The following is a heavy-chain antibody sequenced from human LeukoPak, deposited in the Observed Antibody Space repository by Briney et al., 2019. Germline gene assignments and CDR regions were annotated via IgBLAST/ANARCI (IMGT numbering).Heavy chain of an antibody. J-gene: IGHJ4*02. D-gene: IGHD6-19*01. CDR1: GYTFNHHG. V-gene: IGHV1-18*01. CDR2: VSCFNGDT. Sequence: ASVKVSCKASGYTFNHHGISWVRQAPGHGLEWMGWVSCFNGDTHYAQKFQGRVTMTRDTSTTTAYMELRSLRSDDTALYYCARDPTNTSGRYAYFDFWGQGTLVTVSS. CDR3: ARDPTNTSGRYAYFDF.